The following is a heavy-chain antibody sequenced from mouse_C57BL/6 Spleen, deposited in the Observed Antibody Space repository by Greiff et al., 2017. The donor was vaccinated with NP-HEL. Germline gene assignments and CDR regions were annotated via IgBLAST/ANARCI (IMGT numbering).Heavy chain of an antibody. V-gene: IGHV1-69*01. Sequence: VQLQQSGAELVMPGASVKLSCKASGYTFTSYWMHWVKQRPGQGLEWIGEIDPSDSYTNYNQKFKGKSTLTVDKSSSTAYMQLSSLTSEDSAVYYCARSLITTVVATGYFDYWGQGTTLTVSS. CDR2: IDPSDSYT. CDR1: GYTFTSYW. D-gene: IGHD1-1*01. CDR3: ARSLITTVVATGYFDY. J-gene: IGHJ2*01.